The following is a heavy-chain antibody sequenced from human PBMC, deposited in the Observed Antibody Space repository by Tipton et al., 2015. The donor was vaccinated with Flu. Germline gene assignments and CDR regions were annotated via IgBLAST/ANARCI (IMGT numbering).Heavy chain of an antibody. J-gene: IGHJ6*02. Sequence: QLVQSGAEVKKPGSSVKVSCKTSGGTLSSYGFTWVRQAPGQGLEWMGGIIPVFSTSNYAQKFQGRVTITADESTSTVYMELNSLTSEDTAAYYCARGYRHYYYYGMDVWGQGTTVIVSS. CDR3: ARGYRHYYYYGMDV. D-gene: IGHD3-16*02. CDR2: IIPVFSTS. V-gene: IGHV1-69*01. CDR1: GGTLSSYG.